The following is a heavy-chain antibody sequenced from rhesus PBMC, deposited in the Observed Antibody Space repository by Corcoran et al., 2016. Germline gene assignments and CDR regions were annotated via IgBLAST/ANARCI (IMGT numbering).Heavy chain of an antibody. V-gene: IGHV4-73*01. CDR3: ARDLSGVGFDV. Sequence: QVKLQQWGEGLVKPSETLSLTCAVYGGSISGYFYWSWIRQAPGKGQEWIGNIDCNRASTNSNHSLKKRVTISKDTSKNQFSLKLRFVTAADTAVYYCARDLSGVGFDVWGPGVLVTVSS. D-gene: IGHD2-39*01. J-gene: IGHJ5-1*01. CDR1: GGSISGYFY. CDR2: IDCNRAST.